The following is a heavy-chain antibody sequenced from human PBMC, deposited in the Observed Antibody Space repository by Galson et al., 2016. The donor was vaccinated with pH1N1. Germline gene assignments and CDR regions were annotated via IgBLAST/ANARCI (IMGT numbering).Heavy chain of an antibody. J-gene: IGHJ4*02. Sequence: SLRLSCAASGFAFSSYEMSWVRQAPGKGLEWVSHISRSGSTIHYADSVKGRFTVSRDNAKNSLYLQMNSLRAEDTAVYYCARPAEQQWLVILPFGYWGQGILVTVSS. V-gene: IGHV3-48*03. CDR2: ISRSGSTI. CDR3: ARPAEQQWLVILPFGY. D-gene: IGHD6-19*01. CDR1: GFAFSSYE.